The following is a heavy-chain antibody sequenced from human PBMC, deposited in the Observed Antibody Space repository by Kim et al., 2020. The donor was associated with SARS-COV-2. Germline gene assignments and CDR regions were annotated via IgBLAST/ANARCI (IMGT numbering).Heavy chain of an antibody. CDR1: GLSLMINW. D-gene: IGHD3-10*01. CDR3: AALDTVQVPGGI. CDR2: NKGDGSEE. V-gene: IGHV3-7*01. J-gene: IGHJ4*02. Sequence: GGSLRLSCAVSGLSLMINWMSWVSQAPGKALEWVAMNKGDGSEEHNVDSVKGRFTMSRDNAKNSLYLQMSSQRTEDTAIYYCAALDTVQVPGGIWGQGTLVTVSS.